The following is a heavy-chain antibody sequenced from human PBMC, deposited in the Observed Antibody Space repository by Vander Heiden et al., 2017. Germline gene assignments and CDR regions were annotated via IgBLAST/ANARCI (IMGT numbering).Heavy chain of an antibody. CDR2: MYTSGRT. CDR3: ASAPLRYCSGGSCNRFDY. J-gene: IGHJ4*02. V-gene: IGHV3-53*01. D-gene: IGHD2-15*01. CDR1: GFTLSRNY. Sequence: EVQLVESGGGLIQPGGSLRLSCAASGFTLSRNYRSWVRQAPGKGLEWVSLMYTSGRTYDADSVKGRFTISRDNSKKTLFLQRNSLRAEDTAVYYCASAPLRYCSGGSCNRFDYWGKGTLVTVSS.